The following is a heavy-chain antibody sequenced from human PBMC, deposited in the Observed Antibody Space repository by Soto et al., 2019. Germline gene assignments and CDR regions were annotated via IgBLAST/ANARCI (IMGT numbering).Heavy chain of an antibody. D-gene: IGHD2-21*02. J-gene: IGHJ4*02. CDR2: INAGNGNT. CDR1: GNTFTSYA. V-gene: IGHV1-3*01. CDR3: ARSIVVVTALDH. Sequence: GASVKVSCKASGNTFTSYAMHWVRQAPGQRLEWMGWINAGNGNTKYSQKFQGRVTITRDTSASTAYMELSSLRSEDTAVYYCARSIVVVTALDHWGQGTLVTVSS.